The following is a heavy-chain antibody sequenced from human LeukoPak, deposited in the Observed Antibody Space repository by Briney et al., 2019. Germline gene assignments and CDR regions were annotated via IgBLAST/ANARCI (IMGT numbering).Heavy chain of an antibody. J-gene: IGHJ1*01. V-gene: IGHV3-74*01. CDR1: GFTFSSYW. Sequence: GGSLRLSCAASGFTFSSYWMHWVRQAPGKGLVWVSRINSDGSSTSYADSVKGRFTISRDNAKNSLYLQMNSLRAEDTAVYYCARDYYVSGSHWDFQHWGQGTLVTVSS. CDR3: ARDYYVSGSHWDFQH. D-gene: IGHD3-10*01. CDR2: INSDGSST.